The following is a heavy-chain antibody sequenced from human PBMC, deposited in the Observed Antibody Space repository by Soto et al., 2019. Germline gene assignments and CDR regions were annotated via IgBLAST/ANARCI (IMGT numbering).Heavy chain of an antibody. Sequence: SETLSLTCTVSGASISRYYWSWIRQSPGKGLEWIGYLYNTGSTIYNPSLKSRVTISVDTSKNQFSLKMNSVTAADTAVYYCARVDPYYYDSSGYYDYYGMDVWGQRTTVTVSS. CDR1: GASISRYY. J-gene: IGHJ6*02. D-gene: IGHD3-22*01. CDR3: ARVDPYYYDSSGYYDYYGMDV. CDR2: LYNTGST. V-gene: IGHV4-59*01.